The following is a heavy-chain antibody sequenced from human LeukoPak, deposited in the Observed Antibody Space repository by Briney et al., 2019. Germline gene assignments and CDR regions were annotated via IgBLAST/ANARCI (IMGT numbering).Heavy chain of an antibody. V-gene: IGHV3-74*01. J-gene: IGHJ4*02. CDR1: GFSVTSDW. CDR3: ATIFDL. Sequence: PGGSLRLSCAASGFSVTSDWIHWVRQAPGKGLVWVSRIDDSGSGTSYADSVKGRFSISRDTAKNTAYLQMNSLRVDDTAVYYCATIFDLWGQGTLVTVSS. CDR2: IDDSGSGT.